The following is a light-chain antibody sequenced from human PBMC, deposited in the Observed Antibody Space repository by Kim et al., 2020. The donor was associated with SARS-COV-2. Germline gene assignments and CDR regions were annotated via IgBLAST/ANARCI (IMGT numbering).Light chain of an antibody. V-gene: IGKV3-11*01. CDR3: QQRYQWPLT. J-gene: IGKJ4*01. Sequence: LARGERANLYCRAGQRVRSYLDWYQQKPGQAPRLRNYDASNGATGIPSRFSGSGSGTDFTHTISSLEPDDFAIYYCQQRYQWPLTFGGGTKLEIK. CDR1: QRVRSY. CDR2: DAS.